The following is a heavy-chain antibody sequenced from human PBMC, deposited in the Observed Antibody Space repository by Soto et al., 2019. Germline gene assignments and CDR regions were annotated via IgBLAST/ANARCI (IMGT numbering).Heavy chain of an antibody. CDR3: AKDRSDYGDDVYYYFYGMDV. D-gene: IGHD4-17*01. Sequence: XESLGLSCVVSGFTFSGYGMHWVRQAPGKGLEWVAVVSYDGNREYYADSVKGRFTVSRDNSKNTLYLQMNSLRAEDTAVYYCAKDRSDYGDDVYYYFYGMDVWGQGTTVTVSS. CDR2: VSYDGNRE. J-gene: IGHJ6*02. CDR1: GFTFSGYG. V-gene: IGHV3-30*18.